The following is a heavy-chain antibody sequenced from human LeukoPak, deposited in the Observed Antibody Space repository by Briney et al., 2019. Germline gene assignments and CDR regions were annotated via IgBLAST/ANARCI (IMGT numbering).Heavy chain of an antibody. V-gene: IGHV3-11*01. Sequence: PGGSLRLSCTASGFTFSDYYMSWIRQTPGKGLGWLSYISTRDNTIQYADSVKGRFTISRDNANNSVFLQMNNLRAEDSAIYYCARGARWAYYFDYWGQGSLVTVSS. D-gene: IGHD4-23*01. CDR2: ISTRDNTI. J-gene: IGHJ4*02. CDR3: ARGARWAYYFDY. CDR1: GFTFSDYY.